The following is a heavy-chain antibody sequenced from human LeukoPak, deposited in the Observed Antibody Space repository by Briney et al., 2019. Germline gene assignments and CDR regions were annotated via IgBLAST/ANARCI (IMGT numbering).Heavy chain of an antibody. CDR2: ISYDGSNK. Sequence: GRSLRLSCAASGFTFSSYGMHWVRQAPGTGLEWVALISYDGSNKYYADSVKGRFTISRDNSKNTLYLQMNSLRAEDMAVYYCVREERGLAIDYWGQGTLVTVSS. CDR3: VREERGLAIDY. J-gene: IGHJ4*02. CDR1: GFTFSSYG. D-gene: IGHD5-12*01. V-gene: IGHV3-30*03.